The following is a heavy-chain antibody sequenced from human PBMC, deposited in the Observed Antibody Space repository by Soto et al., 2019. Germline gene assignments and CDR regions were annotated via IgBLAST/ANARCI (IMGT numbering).Heavy chain of an antibody. CDR1: SASLGDHY. CDR3: ARGKTSGYRFGPRNFFYYGLDV. D-gene: IGHD5-18*01. V-gene: IGHV4-34*01. J-gene: IGHJ6*04. CDR2: VHPSGST. Sequence: PSQTLSLTCAVSSASLGDHYWAWIRHPPDKGLEWIGEVHPSGSTDYNPSLKSRLTLSLDTSKNQFSLKVASVTAADTAVYFCARGKTSGYRFGPRNFFYYGLDVWGTGTMVT.